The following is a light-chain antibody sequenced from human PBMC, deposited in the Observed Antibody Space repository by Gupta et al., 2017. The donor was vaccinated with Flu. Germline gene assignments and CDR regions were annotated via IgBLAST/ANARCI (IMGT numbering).Light chain of an antibody. J-gene: IGLJ3*02. CDR2: EVT. CDR3: GSYTSSSTWV. V-gene: IGLV2-14*01. Sequence: QSALTQPASVSGSAGQSITISCTVTSSDIGGYNYVSWYQQHPDKAPKLMINEVTNRPSGVSNRFSGSKSGNTASLTISGLQAEDEADYFCGSYTSSSTWVFGGGTKLTVL. CDR1: SSDIGGYNY.